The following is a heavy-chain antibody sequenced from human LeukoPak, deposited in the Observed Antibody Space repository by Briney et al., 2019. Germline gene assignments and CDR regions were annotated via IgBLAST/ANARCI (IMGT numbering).Heavy chain of an antibody. D-gene: IGHD4/OR15-4a*01. CDR3: ARARAKTMVLGY. CDR1: GGSISSYY. V-gene: IGHV4-59*01. Sequence: SETLSLTCTVSGGSISSYYWSWIRQPPGKGLEWIGYIYYSGSTNYNPSLKSRVTISIDTSKNQFSLKLSSVTAADTAVYYCARARAKTMVLGYWGQGTLVTVSS. CDR2: IYYSGST. J-gene: IGHJ4*02.